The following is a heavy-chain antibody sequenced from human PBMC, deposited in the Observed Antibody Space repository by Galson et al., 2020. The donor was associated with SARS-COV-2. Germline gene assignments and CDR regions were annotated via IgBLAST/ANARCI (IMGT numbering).Heavy chain of an antibody. CDR1: GYTFTSYD. CDR3: ARYPLWFGELFRYYYYGMDV. J-gene: IGHJ6*02. CDR2: MNPNSGNT. D-gene: IGHD3-10*01. V-gene: IGHV1-8*01. Sequence: ASVKVSCKASGYTFTSYDINWVRQATGQGLEWMGWMNPNSGNTGYAQKFQGRVTMTRNTSISTAYMELSSLRSEDTAVYYCARYPLWFGELFRYYYYGMDVWGQGTTVTVSS.